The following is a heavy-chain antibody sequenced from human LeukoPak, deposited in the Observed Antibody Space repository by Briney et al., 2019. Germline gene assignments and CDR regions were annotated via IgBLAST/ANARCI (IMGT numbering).Heavy chain of an antibody. CDR2: IYYSGST. J-gene: IGHJ3*02. D-gene: IGHD6-13*01. V-gene: IGHV4-59*01. CDR3: ARGYRGSSSWPHAFDI. CDR1: GGSFSSYY. Sequence: SETLSLTCTVSGGSFSSYYWSWLRQPPGKGLEWIGYIYYSGSTNYNPSLKSRVTISVDTSKNQFSLKLSSVTAADTAVYYCARGYRGSSSWPHAFDIWGGGTMVTVSS.